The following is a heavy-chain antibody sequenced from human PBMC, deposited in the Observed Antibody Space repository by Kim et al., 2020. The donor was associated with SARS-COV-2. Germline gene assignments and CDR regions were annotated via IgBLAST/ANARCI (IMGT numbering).Heavy chain of an antibody. D-gene: IGHD2-2*01. CDR2: IIPILGIA. V-gene: IGHV1-69*04. J-gene: IGHJ6*03. Sequence: SVKVSCKASGGTFSSYAISWVRQAPGQGLEWMGRIIPILGIANYAQKFQGRVTITADKSTSTAYMELSSLRSEDTAVYYCARISRAVPAAIRDYYYMDVWGKGTTVTVSS. CDR3: ARISRAVPAAIRDYYYMDV. CDR1: GGTFSSYA.